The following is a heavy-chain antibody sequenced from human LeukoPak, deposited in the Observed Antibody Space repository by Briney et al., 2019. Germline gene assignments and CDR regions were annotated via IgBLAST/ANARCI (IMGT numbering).Heavy chain of an antibody. D-gene: IGHD5-24*01. CDR2: ISSSGGTT. J-gene: IGHJ4*02. CDR3: ASQMATYDY. Sequence: GGSLRLSCAPSGFTFSDYYMSWMRQAPGQGLEWVSYISSSGGTTYYADSVKGRFTISRDNAKNSLYLKMSSLRSEDTAVYYCASQMATYDYWGQGTLVTVSS. CDR1: GFTFSDYY. V-gene: IGHV3-11*01.